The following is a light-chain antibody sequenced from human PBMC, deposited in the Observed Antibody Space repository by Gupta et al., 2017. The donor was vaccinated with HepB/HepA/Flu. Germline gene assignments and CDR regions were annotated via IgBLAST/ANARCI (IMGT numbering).Light chain of an antibody. CDR2: EVS. V-gene: IGLV2-23*02. CDR1: SSDVGSYNL. J-gene: IGLJ1*01. Sequence: QSALTQPASVSGSPGQSITISCTGTSSDVGSYNLVSWYQQHPGKAPKLMIYEVSKGPSGVSNRFSGSKSGNTASLTISGLQAEDEADYYCCSYAGSSTYVFGTGTKVTGL. CDR3: CSYAGSSTYV.